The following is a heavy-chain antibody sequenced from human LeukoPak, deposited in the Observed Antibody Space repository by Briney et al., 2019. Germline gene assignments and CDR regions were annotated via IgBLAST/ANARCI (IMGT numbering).Heavy chain of an antibody. CDR3: ARARALFYCSSTSCYGFDP. V-gene: IGHV1-69*13. Sequence: SVKVSCKASGGTFISYAISWVRQAPGQGLEWMGGIIPIFGTANYAQKFQGRVTITADESTSTAYMELSSLRSEDTAVYYCARARALFYCSSTSCYGFDPWGQGTLVTVSS. J-gene: IGHJ5*02. CDR1: GGTFISYA. D-gene: IGHD2-2*01. CDR2: IIPIFGTA.